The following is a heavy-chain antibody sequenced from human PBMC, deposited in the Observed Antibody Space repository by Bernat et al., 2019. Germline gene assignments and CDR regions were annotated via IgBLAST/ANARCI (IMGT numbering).Heavy chain of an antibody. V-gene: IGHV3-21*01. CDR1: GFTFSSYS. CDR2: ISSSSSYI. CDR3: ARDAALAAAGVYYYYGMDV. J-gene: IGHJ6*02. D-gene: IGHD6-13*01. Sequence: EVQLVESGGGLVKPGGSLRLSCAASGFTFSSYSMNWVRQAPGKGLEWVSSISSSSSYIDYADSVKGRFTISRDNAKNSLYLQMNSLRAEDTAVYYWARDAALAAAGVYYYYGMDVWGQGTTVTVSS.